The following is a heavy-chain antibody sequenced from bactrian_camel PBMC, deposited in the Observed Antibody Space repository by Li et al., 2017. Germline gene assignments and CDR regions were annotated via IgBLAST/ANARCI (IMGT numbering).Heavy chain of an antibody. CDR1: GFTFGSNW. V-gene: IGHV3S1*01. D-gene: IGHD6*01. CDR2: IYTGDGSA. Sequence: VQLVGSGGGSVQAGGSLRLSCATSGFTFGSNWMIWVRQAPGKGLEWVSTIYTGDGSAAIADSVKGRFTFSRDNTKNIMYLQMNSLKSEDTALYYCAKAGGPYGLDGMDYWGKGTQVTVS. J-gene: IGHJ7*01.